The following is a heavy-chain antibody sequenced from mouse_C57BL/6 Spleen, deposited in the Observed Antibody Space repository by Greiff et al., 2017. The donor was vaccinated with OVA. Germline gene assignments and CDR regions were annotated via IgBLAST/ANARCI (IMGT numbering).Heavy chain of an antibody. J-gene: IGHJ2*01. CDR1: GYTFTDYN. Sequence: EVQLQQSGPELVKPGASVKMSCKASGYTFTDYNMHWVKQSHGKSLEWIGYINPNNGGTSYNQKFKGKATLTVNKSSSTAYMELRSLTSDDSAVYYCARVYYGSSGDFDYWGQGTTLTVSS. CDR2: INPNNGGT. V-gene: IGHV1-22*01. D-gene: IGHD1-1*01. CDR3: ARVYYGSSGDFDY.